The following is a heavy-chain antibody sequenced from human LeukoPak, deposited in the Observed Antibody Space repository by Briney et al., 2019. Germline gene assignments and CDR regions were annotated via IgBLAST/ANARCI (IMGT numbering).Heavy chain of an antibody. D-gene: IGHD3-22*01. V-gene: IGHV1-46*01. J-gene: IGHJ3*02. CDR2: INPSGGST. CDR3: ARGRAYYDSSGYDAFDI. CDR1: GYTFTSYY. Sequence: ASVKVSCKASGYTFTSYYMHWVRQAPGQGLEWMGIINPSGGSTSYAQKFQGRVTMTRDTSTSTVYMELSSQRSEDTAVYYCARGRAYYDSSGYDAFDIWGQGTMVTVSS.